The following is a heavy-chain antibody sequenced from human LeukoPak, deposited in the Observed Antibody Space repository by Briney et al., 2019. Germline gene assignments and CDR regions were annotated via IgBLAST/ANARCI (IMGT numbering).Heavy chain of an antibody. V-gene: IGHV3-15*01. CDR3: AIDEPNYAPYDFDY. J-gene: IGHJ4*02. Sequence: GGSLRLSCAASRFTFINAWMNWVRQAPGKGLEWVGRTKSKADGETTDYAAPVKGRFTISRDDSNNMVYLQMSSLKVEDTAVYYCAIDEPNYAPYDFDYWGQGTLVTVSS. D-gene: IGHD4/OR15-4a*01. CDR2: TKSKADGETT. CDR1: RFTFINAW.